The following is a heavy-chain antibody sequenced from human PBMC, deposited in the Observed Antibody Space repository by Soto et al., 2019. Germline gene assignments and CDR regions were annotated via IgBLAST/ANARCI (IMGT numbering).Heavy chain of an antibody. J-gene: IGHJ4*02. V-gene: IGHV3-73*01. CDR1: GVTFSDSA. D-gene: IGHD3-22*01. CDR3: TRRSEYDSGGYYYAYDY. Sequence: GESLRLSCAASGVTFSDSAMHWVRQASGKGLEWLGRIRSEANNFATAYAASVKGRFTISRDDAKNTVYLQMNSLNSEDTAVYYCTRRSEYDSGGYYYAYDYWGQGTRVIVSS. CDR2: IRSEANNFAT.